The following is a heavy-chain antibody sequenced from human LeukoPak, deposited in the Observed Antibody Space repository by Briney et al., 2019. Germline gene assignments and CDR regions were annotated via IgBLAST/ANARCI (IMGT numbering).Heavy chain of an antibody. CDR2: IRQDGSDK. Sequence: GGSLRLSCTASGFTFSRYWMTWVRQGPGKGLEWVANIRQDGSDKYYVDSVKGRFTISRDNAKNSLYLQMNSLRAEDTAVYYCARDLSLTYYYDSSGYFHFDYWGQGTLVTVSS. V-gene: IGHV3-7*01. J-gene: IGHJ4*02. CDR3: ARDLSLTYYYDSSGYFHFDY. CDR1: GFTFSRYW. D-gene: IGHD3-22*01.